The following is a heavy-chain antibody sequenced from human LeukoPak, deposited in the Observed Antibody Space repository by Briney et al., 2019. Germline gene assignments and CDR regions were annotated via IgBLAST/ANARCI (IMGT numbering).Heavy chain of an antibody. Sequence: GGSLRLSCAASGFTFSTYAMNWVRQAPGKGLEWVSAISGGGTNTYYADSVKGRFTISRDNSKNTLYLQMNSLRAEDTAVYYCAREEVIVITRYFDFWGQGTLVTVSS. CDR3: AREEVIVITRYFDF. CDR2: ISGGGTNT. D-gene: IGHD3-16*02. J-gene: IGHJ4*02. CDR1: GFTFSTYA. V-gene: IGHV3-23*01.